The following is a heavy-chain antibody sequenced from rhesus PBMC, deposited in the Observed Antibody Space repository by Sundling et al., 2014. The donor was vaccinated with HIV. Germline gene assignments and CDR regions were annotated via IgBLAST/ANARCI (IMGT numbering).Heavy chain of an antibody. CDR3: ARGIAAAIDFDD. V-gene: IGHV4-65*02. Sequence: QVQLQESGPGLVKPSETLCLTCTVSGASISTTNWWSWIRQPPGKGLEWIGNIYGNSASTYYNSFLMNRVTISKDTSKNQFSLNLSSVTAADTAVYYCARGIAAAIDFDDWGQGVLVTVSS. J-gene: IGHJ4*01. CDR1: GASISTTNW. CDR2: IYGNSAST. D-gene: IGHD6-31*01.